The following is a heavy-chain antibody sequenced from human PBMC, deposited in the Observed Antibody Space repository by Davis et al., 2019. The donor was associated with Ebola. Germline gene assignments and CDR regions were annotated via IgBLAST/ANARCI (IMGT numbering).Heavy chain of an antibody. D-gene: IGHD4-17*01. Sequence: PSETLSLTCAASGFTFSSYAMHWVRQAPGKGLEYVSAISSNGGSTYYANSVKGRFTISRDNSKNTLYLQMGSLRAEDMAVYYCARDMMTTMFYYYYGMDVWGQGTTVTVS. J-gene: IGHJ6*02. CDR3: ARDMMTTMFYYYYGMDV. CDR1: GFTFSSYA. CDR2: ISSNGGST. V-gene: IGHV3-64*01.